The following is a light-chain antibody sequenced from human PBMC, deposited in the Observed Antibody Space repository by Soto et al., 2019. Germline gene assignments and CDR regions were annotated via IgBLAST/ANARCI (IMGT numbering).Light chain of an antibody. CDR3: AAWDDSLNGVA. CDR1: NSNIGSYT. J-gene: IGLJ2*01. CDR2: SSN. Sequence: QSVLTQPPSASATPGQRVTISCFGSNSNIGSYTVNWYRQHPGTAPKLLIYSSNQRPSGVPDRFSASKSGTSASLAISGLQSADEADYYCAAWDDSLNGVAFGGGTKLTVL. V-gene: IGLV1-44*01.